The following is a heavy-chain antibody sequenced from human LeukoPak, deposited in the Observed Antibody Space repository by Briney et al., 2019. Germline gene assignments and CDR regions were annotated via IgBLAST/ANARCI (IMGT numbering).Heavy chain of an antibody. CDR2: ISYDGSNK. D-gene: IGHD3-22*01. CDR3: AKGKDYYDSSGYYYTYAFDI. CDR1: GFTVSSYA. V-gene: IGHV3-30*18. J-gene: IGHJ3*02. Sequence: PGGSLRLSCAASGFTVSSYAMHWVRQAPGKGLEWVAFISYDGSNKYYADSVKGRFTFSRDNSKNTLYLQMNSLRAEDTAVYYCAKGKDYYDSSGYYYTYAFDIWGQGTVVTVSS.